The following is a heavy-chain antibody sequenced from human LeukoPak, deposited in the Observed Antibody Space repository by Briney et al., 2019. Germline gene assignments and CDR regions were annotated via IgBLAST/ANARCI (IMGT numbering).Heavy chain of an antibody. Sequence: PGGSLRLSCAASGFTFSSYAMSWVRQAPGKGLEWVSAISGSGGSTYYADSVKGRFTISRDNSKNTLYLQMNSLRGEDTAVYYCAKARGSYYYDSSGPFDYWGQGTLVTVSS. V-gene: IGHV3-23*01. CDR1: GFTFSSYA. J-gene: IGHJ4*02. D-gene: IGHD3-22*01. CDR3: AKARGSYYYDSSGPFDY. CDR2: ISGSGGST.